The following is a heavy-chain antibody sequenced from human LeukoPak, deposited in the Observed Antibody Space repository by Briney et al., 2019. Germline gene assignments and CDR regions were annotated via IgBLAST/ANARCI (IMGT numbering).Heavy chain of an antibody. J-gene: IGHJ4*02. CDR2: INQSGST. V-gene: IGHV4-4*02. CDR3: ASSFDTSGYYSD. Sequence: SETLSLTCAVYGVSISSDNWWTWVRQPPGKGLEWIGEINQSGSTNYNPSLKSRVTISLDTPKNQFSLKMTSVTAADTAVYFCASSFDTSGYYSDWGQGTLVTVSS. CDR1: GVSISSDNW. D-gene: IGHD3-22*01.